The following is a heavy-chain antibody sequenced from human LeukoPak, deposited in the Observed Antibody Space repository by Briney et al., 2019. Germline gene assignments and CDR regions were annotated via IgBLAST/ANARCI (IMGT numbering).Heavy chain of an antibody. Sequence: PGGSLRLSCAASGFTFSSYWMHWVRQAPGKGLEWVSRINSDGSSRSYADSVKGRFTISRDNAKNTLYLQMNSLRAEDTAVYYCARDVGATTIAAWFDPWGQGTLVAVSS. CDR1: GFTFSSYW. CDR3: ARDVGATTIAAWFDP. V-gene: IGHV3-74*01. D-gene: IGHD1-26*01. J-gene: IGHJ5*02. CDR2: INSDGSSR.